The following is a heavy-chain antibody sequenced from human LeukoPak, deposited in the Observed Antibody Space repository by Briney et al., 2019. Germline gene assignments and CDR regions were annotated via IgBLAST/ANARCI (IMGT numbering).Heavy chain of an antibody. J-gene: IGHJ4*02. Sequence: PGGSLRLSCAASGFTVSSNYMSWVRQAPGKGLEWVSVIYSGGSTYYADSVKGRFTISRDNSKNTLYLQMNSLRAEDTAVYYCARSLQGHWNYYFDYWGQGTLVTVSS. CDR2: IYSGGST. CDR3: ARSLQGHWNYYFDY. D-gene: IGHD1-7*01. CDR1: GFTVSSNY. V-gene: IGHV3-53*01.